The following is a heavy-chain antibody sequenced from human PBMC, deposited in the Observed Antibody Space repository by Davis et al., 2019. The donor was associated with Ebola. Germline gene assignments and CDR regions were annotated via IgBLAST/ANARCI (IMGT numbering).Heavy chain of an antibody. CDR3: ARFSRGSIESY. CDR1: GFTFSSYW. CDR2: INSDGSST. J-gene: IGHJ4*02. Sequence: GESLKISCAASGFTFSSYWMHWVRQAPGKGLVWVSRINSDGSSTSYADSVKGRFTISRDNAKNTLYLQMNSLRAEDTAVYYCARFSRGSIESYWGQGTLVTVSS. V-gene: IGHV3-74*01. D-gene: IGHD6-6*01.